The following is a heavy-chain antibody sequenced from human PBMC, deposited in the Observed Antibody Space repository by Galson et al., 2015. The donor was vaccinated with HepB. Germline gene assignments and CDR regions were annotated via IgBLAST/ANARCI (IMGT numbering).Heavy chain of an antibody. CDR2: INPNSGGT. D-gene: IGHD1-14*01. Sequence: SVKVSCKASGYTFTGYYMHWVRQAPGQGLEWMGWINPNSGGTNYAQKFQGRVTMTRDTSISTAYMELSRLRSDDTAVYYCARAGRMGGRAFDIWGQGTMVTVSS. CDR3: ARAGRMGGRAFDI. J-gene: IGHJ3*02. CDR1: GYTFTGYY. V-gene: IGHV1-2*02.